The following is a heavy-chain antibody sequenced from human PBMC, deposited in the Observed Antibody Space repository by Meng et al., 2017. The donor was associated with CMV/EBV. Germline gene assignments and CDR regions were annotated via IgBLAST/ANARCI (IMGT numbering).Heavy chain of an antibody. V-gene: IGHV4-39*07. J-gene: IGHJ4*02. CDR2: FYYSGST. D-gene: IGHD2-2*01. CDR3: ARVRETDIVVVPAANFDY. Sequence: SETLSLTCTVSGGSISSSSYYWGWIRQPPGKGLEWIGSFYYSGSTYYNPSLKSRVTISVDTSKNQFSLKLSSVTAADTAVYYCARVRETDIVVVPAANFDYWGQGTLVTVSS. CDR1: GGSISSSSYY.